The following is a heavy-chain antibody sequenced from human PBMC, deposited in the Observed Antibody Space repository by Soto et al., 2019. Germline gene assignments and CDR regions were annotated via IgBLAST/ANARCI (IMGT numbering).Heavy chain of an antibody. CDR3: ARDDDYEANAIDL. Sequence: ESGGGVVQPGRSLRLSCVASGFTFSRYGMHWVRQAPGKGLEWVAVIWNDGSKQVYDDSVKGRFTISRDNSKNTLYLEMDSLRVEDTSVYYCARDDDYEANAIDLWGQGTLVTVSS. D-gene: IGHD4-17*01. CDR1: GFTFSRYG. V-gene: IGHV3-33*01. CDR2: IWNDGSKQ. J-gene: IGHJ5*02.